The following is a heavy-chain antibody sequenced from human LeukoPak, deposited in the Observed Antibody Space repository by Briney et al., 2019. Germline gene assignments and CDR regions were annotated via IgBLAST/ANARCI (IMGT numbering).Heavy chain of an antibody. CDR3: AKEIDTLGSNAFDI. CDR1: GFRFNDFA. J-gene: IGHJ3*02. V-gene: IGHV3-43*02. Sequence: PGVSLRLSCAPSGFRFNDFAMHWVRQSPGKGLEWVSLVSADGAKSYYAESVRGRFTISRDNSKNSLYLQMNTLRSEDTAFYYCAKEIDTLGSNAFDIWGHGTLVTVSS. CDR2: VSADGAKS. D-gene: IGHD2-15*01.